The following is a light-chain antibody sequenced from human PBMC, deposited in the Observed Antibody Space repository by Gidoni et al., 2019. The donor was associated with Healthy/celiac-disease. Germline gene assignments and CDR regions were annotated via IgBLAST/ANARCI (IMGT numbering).Light chain of an antibody. CDR2: GAS. Sequence: EIVMPQSPATLSVSPGERATLSCRASQSVSSNLAWYQQKPGQAPRLLIYGASTRATGIPARFSGSGSGTEFTLTISSLQSEDFAVYYCQQYNNRTFGQXTKVEIK. J-gene: IGKJ1*01. CDR1: QSVSSN. V-gene: IGKV3-15*01. CDR3: QQYNNRT.